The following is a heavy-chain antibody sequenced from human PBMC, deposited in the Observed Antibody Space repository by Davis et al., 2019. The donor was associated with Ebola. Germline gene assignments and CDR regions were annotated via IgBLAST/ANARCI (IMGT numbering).Heavy chain of an antibody. CDR2: IWYDGSYK. D-gene: IGHD1-1*01. CDR1: GFTFSTYG. CDR3: ASPTFTGTAADY. Sequence: GESLKISCIASGFTFSTYGMHWVRQAPGKGLEWVAVIWYDGSYKFYADSVKGRFTISRDNSKNTLSLQMNSLRAEDTAVYYCASPTFTGTAADYWGQGTLVTVSS. V-gene: IGHV3-33*01. J-gene: IGHJ4*02.